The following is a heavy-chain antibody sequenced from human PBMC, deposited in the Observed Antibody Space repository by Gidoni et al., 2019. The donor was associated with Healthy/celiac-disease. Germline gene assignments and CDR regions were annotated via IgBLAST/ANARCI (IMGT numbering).Heavy chain of an antibody. CDR3: ARDNGGYSGSYRRLFDY. V-gene: IGHV3-21*01. J-gene: IGHJ4*02. CDR1: GFTFSSYS. CDR2: ISSSSSYI. Sequence: EVQLVESGGGLVKPGGSLRLSCAASGFTFSSYSLNWVRQAPGKGLEWVSSISSSSSYIYYADSVKGRFTISRDNAKNSLYLQMNSLRAEDTAVYYCARDNGGYSGSYRRLFDYWGQGTLVTVSS. D-gene: IGHD1-26*01.